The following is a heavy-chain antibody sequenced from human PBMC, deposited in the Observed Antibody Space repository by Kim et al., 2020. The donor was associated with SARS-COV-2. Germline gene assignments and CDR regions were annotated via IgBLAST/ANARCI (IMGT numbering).Heavy chain of an antibody. J-gene: IGHJ4*02. CDR1: GGSISSYY. CDR2: IYYSGST. Sequence: SETLSLTCTVSGGSISSYYWSWIRQPPGKGLEWIGYIYYSGSTNYNPSLKSRVTISVDTSKNQFSLKLSSVTAADTAVYYCARIGVSDYDILTGYYPFDYWGQGTLVTVSS. D-gene: IGHD3-9*01. CDR3: ARIGVSDYDILTGYYPFDY. V-gene: IGHV4-59*01.